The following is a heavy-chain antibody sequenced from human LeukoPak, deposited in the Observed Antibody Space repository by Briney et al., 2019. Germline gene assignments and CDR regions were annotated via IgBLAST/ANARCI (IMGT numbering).Heavy chain of an antibody. D-gene: IGHD3-3*02. Sequence: GASVKVSCKASGYTFTGYYVHWLRQAPGQGLTWMGWINPNSGGTDYAQQYQGRVTLTRDTSISTVYMELSSLTSDDSAVYYCATPFFNSGFDHSGQGTLVTVSS. J-gene: IGHJ5*02. CDR1: GYTFTGYY. CDR3: ATPFFNSGFDH. V-gene: IGHV1-2*02. CDR2: INPNSGGT.